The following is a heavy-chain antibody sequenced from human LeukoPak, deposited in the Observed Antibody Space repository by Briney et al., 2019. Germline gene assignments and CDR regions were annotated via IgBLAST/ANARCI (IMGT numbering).Heavy chain of an antibody. J-gene: IGHJ4*02. CDR3: ARQGPLYYYDSSGYLYHFDY. V-gene: IGHV4-39*01. CDR2: IYYSGST. D-gene: IGHD3-22*01. Sequence: SETLSLTCTVSGDSISSYYWSWIRQPPGKGLEWIGSIYYSGSTYYNPSLKSRVTISVDTSENQFSLKLSSVTAADTAVYYCARQGPLYYYDSSGYLYHFDYWGQGTLVTVSS. CDR1: GDSISSYY.